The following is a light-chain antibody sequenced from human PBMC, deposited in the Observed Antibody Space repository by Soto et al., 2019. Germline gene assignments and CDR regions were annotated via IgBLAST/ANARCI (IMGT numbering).Light chain of an antibody. CDR1: QGISSR. J-gene: IGKJ4*01. V-gene: IGKV1-12*01. CDR2: AVS. Sequence: DIQMTQSPSSVSASVGDRVTITCRASQGISSRLAWYQQKPGKAPELLIYAVSYLQSGVPSRFSGSGSGTDFTLTISSLQPEDFATYFCKQSSAFPLTFGGGTKVDIK. CDR3: KQSSAFPLT.